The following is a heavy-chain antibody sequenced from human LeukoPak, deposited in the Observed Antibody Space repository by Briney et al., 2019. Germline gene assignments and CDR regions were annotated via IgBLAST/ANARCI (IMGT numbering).Heavy chain of an antibody. CDR3: AKVGGDFTVRGWFDP. CDR1: GFTFSSYS. Sequence: GGSLRLSCAASGFTFSSYSMNWVRQAPGKGLEWVSSISSSSSYIYYADSVKGRFTISRDNAKNSLYLQMNSLRAEDTAVYYCAKVGGDFTVRGWFDPWGQGTLVTVSS. D-gene: IGHD3-16*01. CDR2: ISSSSSYI. J-gene: IGHJ5*02. V-gene: IGHV3-21*04.